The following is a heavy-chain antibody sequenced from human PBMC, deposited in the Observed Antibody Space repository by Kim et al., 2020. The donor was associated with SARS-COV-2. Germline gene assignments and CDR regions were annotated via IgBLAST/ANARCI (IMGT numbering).Heavy chain of an antibody. D-gene: IGHD1-26*01. Sequence: GETYYPASVKGRFTISRDNSKTSVYLQMNGLSAGDTAVYYCARGDMGYWGQGTLVIVSS. CDR3: ARGDMGY. V-gene: IGHV3-13*01. CDR2: GET. J-gene: IGHJ4*02.